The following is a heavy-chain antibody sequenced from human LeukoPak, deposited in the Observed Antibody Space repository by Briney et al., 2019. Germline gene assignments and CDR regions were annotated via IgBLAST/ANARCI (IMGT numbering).Heavy chain of an antibody. J-gene: IGHJ4*02. Sequence: SETLSLTCAVYGGSFSGYYWSWIRQPPGKGLEWIGEINHSGSTNYNPSLKSRVTISVDRSKNQFSLKLNSVTAADTAVYYCAKSYGSGNYFDLWGRGTLVTVSS. V-gene: IGHV4-34*01. D-gene: IGHD3-10*01. CDR3: AKSYGSGNYFDL. CDR1: GGSFSGYY. CDR2: INHSGST.